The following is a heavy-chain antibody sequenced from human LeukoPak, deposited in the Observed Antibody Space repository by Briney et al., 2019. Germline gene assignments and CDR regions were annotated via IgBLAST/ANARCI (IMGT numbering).Heavy chain of an antibody. D-gene: IGHD6-13*01. V-gene: IGHV4-39*01. Sequence: SETLSLTCTVSGGSISSSSYYWGWIRQSPGKGLEWIGSIYYSGSTYYNPSLKSRVTISVDTSKNQFSLKLSSVTAADTAVYYCARQGSSWYYDYWGQGTLVTVSS. CDR3: ARQGSSWYYDY. CDR2: IYYSGST. J-gene: IGHJ4*02. CDR1: GGSISSSSYY.